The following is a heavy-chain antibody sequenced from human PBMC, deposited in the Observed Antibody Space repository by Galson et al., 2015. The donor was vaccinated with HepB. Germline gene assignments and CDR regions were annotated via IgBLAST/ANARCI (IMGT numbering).Heavy chain of an antibody. Sequence: SLRLSCAASGFAFSSYSMNWVRQAPGKGLEWVSSISSSSSYIYYADSVKGRFTISRDNAKNSLYLQMNSLRAEDTAVYYCARGHGLVQLERREHYNWFDPWGQGTLVTVSS. J-gene: IGHJ5*02. CDR3: ARGHGLVQLERREHYNWFDP. CDR1: GFAFSSYS. V-gene: IGHV3-21*01. CDR2: ISSSSSYI. D-gene: IGHD1-1*01.